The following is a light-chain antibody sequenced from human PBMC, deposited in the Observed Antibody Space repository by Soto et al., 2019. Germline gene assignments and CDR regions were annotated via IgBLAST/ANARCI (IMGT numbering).Light chain of an antibody. J-gene: IGKJ1*01. Sequence: DIQMTQTHSSLSSSLGDGVIMISRASQSVSTRLAWYQQKPGKAPKLLIYDASSLERGVPSRFSGSGSGTEFTLTISRLQPDDFATYYSQQYTSHLRTFGQGTKVDI. CDR2: DAS. CDR1: QSVSTR. V-gene: IGKV1-5*02. CDR3: QQYTSHLRT.